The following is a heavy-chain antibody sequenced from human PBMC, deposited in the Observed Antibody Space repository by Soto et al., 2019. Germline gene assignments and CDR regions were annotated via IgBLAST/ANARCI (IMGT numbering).Heavy chain of an antibody. CDR3: ARIAAAGTNCYY. CDR2: IYHSGST. D-gene: IGHD6-13*01. J-gene: IGHJ4*02. Sequence: QVQLQESGPGLVKPSGTLSITCAVSGGSISSSNWWSWVRQPPGKGLEWIGEIYHSGSTKYNPSLHRRVTTSVDKSKNQFSLKLRSVTAADPAVYYRARIAAAGTNCYYWGQGTMVTVSS. V-gene: IGHV4-4*02. CDR1: GGSISSSNW.